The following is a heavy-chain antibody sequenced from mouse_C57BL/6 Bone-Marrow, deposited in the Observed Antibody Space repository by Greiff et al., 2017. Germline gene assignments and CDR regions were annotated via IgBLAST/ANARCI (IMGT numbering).Heavy chain of an antibody. V-gene: IGHV14-4*01. CDR1: GFNIKDDY. J-gene: IGHJ3*01. D-gene: IGHD1-1*01. CDR3: TLIYYYGSSYVPFAY. Sequence: EVQLQQSGAELVRPGASVKLSCTASGFNIKDDYMHWVKQRPEQGLEWIGWIDPENGDTEYASKFQGKATIPADTSSNTAYLQLSSLTSEDTAVYYGTLIYYYGSSYVPFAYWGQGTLVTVSA. CDR2: IDPENGDT.